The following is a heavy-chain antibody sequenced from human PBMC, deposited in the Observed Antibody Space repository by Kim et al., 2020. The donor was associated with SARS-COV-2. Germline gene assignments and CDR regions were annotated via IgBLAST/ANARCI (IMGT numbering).Heavy chain of an antibody. D-gene: IGHD2-15*01. V-gene: IGHV3-23*01. CDR3: AKDLVGGGKPRLLLGY. J-gene: IGHJ4*02. CDR2: ISGSGGST. Sequence: GGSLRLSCAASGFTFSSYAMSWVRQAPGKGLEWVSAISGSGGSTYYADSVKGRFTISRDNSKNTLYLQMNSLRAEDTAVYYCAKDLVGGGKPRLLLGYWGQGTLVTVSS. CDR1: GFTFSSYA.